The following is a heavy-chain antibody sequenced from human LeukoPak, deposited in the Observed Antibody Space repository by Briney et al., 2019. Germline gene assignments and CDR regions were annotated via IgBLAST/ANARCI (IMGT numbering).Heavy chain of an antibody. CDR3: ARHPIPYYYYYGMDV. Sequence: SETLSLTCAVYGGSFSGYYWSWIRQPPGKGLEWIGSIYYSGSTYYNPSLKSRVTISVDTSKNQFSLKLSSVTAADTAVYYCARHPIPYYYYYGMDVWGQGTTVTVSS. CDR1: GGSFSGYY. V-gene: IGHV4-34*01. J-gene: IGHJ6*02. CDR2: IYYSGST.